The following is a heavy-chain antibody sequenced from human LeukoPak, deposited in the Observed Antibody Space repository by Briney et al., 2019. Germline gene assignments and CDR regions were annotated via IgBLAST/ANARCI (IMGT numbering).Heavy chain of an antibody. CDR3: ASFDYYDRSFGAFDI. J-gene: IGHJ3*02. CDR1: GGSISTYY. V-gene: IGHV4-4*08. D-gene: IGHD3-22*01. Sequence: PSETLSLTCTVSGGSISTYYWSWIRQPPGKGLEWIGYIYTSGSTNYNPSLKSRVTMSVDTSKNQFSLKLSSVTAADTAVYYCASFDYYDRSFGAFDIWGQGTMVTVSS. CDR2: IYTSGST.